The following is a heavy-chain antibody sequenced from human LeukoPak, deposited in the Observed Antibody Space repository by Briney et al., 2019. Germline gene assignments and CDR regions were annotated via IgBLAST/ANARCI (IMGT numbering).Heavy chain of an antibody. Sequence: GGSLRLSCAASGFIFSSYGMHWVRQAPGKGLEWVAVMSYDGSNKYYVDSVKGRFTVSRDNSKNTLYLQMNSLRAEDTAVYYCAKDIYYDSSGYRGYFDYWGQGTLVTVSS. V-gene: IGHV3-30*18. J-gene: IGHJ4*02. CDR3: AKDIYYDSSGYRGYFDY. CDR1: GFIFSSYG. D-gene: IGHD3-22*01. CDR2: MSYDGSNK.